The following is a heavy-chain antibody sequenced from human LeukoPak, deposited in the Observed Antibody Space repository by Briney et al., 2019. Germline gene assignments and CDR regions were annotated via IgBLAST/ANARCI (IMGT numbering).Heavy chain of an antibody. J-gene: IGHJ4*02. Sequence: PGGSLRLSCGASVHTYSDHYEVGARRAPGKGLEWVITISVSGSSTYYADSVKGRFTISRDNTKNTLQLQMNILGAEDTAVYYCARRLAQTKGFDSWGQGTLVTVPS. V-gene: IGHV3-23*01. CDR3: ARRLAQTKGFDS. CDR2: ISVSGSST. D-gene: IGHD2-8*01. CDR1: VHTYSDHY.